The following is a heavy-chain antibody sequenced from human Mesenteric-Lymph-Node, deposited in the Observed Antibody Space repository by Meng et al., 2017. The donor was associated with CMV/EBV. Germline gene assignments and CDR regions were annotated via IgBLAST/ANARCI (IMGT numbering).Heavy chain of an antibody. V-gene: IGHV3-53*05. CDR2: IYSGGGGT. J-gene: IGHJ6*02. Sequence: GESLKISCAASGFTVSSNYMSWVRQAPGKGLEWVSVIYSGGGGTYYADSVKGRFTISRDNSRNTLYLQMNSLRAEDTAVFYCARDGLAFGVVINCCGMDVWGQGTTVTVSS. D-gene: IGHD3-3*01. CDR3: ARDGLAFGVVINCCGMDV. CDR1: GFTVSSNY.